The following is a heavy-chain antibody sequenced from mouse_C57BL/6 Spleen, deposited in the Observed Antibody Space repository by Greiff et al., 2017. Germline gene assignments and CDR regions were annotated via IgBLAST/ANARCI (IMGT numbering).Heavy chain of an antibody. CDR2: IKPNNGGT. D-gene: IGHD1-1*01. CDR3: ARSTYGNRAYDMDD. J-gene: IGHJ4*01. V-gene: IGHV1-26*01. CDR1: GYTFTDYY. Sequence: VQLQQSGPELVKPGASVKISCKASGYTFTDYYMNWVKQSHGKSLEWMGDIKPNNGGTSYNQKFKGKATLTEDKSSSTAYMELRRLTSTDAAVYYCARSTYGNRAYDMDDWGQGASVTVSS.